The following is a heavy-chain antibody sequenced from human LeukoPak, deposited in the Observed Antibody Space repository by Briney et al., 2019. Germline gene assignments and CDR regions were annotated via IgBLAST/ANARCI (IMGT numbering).Heavy chain of an antibody. V-gene: IGHV1-2*02. D-gene: IGHD3-10*01. CDR1: GYTFTGYY. CDR3: ARDRTVTYYYGSESSNYGMDV. CDR2: INPNSGGT. Sequence: ASVKVSCKASGYTFTGYYMHWVRQAPGQGLEWMGWINPNSGGTNYAQKFQGRVTMTRDTSISTAYMELSRLRPDDTAVYYCARDRTVTYYYGSESSNYGMDVWGQGTTVTVSS. J-gene: IGHJ6*02.